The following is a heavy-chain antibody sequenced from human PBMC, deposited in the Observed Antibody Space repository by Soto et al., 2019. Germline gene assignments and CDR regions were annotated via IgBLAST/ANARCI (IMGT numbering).Heavy chain of an antibody. D-gene: IGHD3-9*01. J-gene: IGHJ4*02. CDR1: GGSISSYY. CDR3: ARQYYDILTGYFSLDY. CDR2: IYYSGST. Sequence: QVQLQESGPGLVKPSETLSLTCTVSGGSISSYYWSWIRQPPGKGLEWIGYIYYSGSTNYNPSLKSRVTISVDPSKNQFSLKLSSVTAADTAVYYCARQYYDILTGYFSLDYWGQGTLVTVSS. V-gene: IGHV4-59*01.